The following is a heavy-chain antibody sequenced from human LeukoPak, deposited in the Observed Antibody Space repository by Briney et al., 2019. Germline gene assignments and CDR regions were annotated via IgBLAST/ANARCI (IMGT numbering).Heavy chain of an antibody. V-gene: IGHV3-30*01. CDR2: ISYDGSNK. Sequence: PGGSLRLSCAASGFTFSSYAMHWVRQAPGKGLEWVAVISYDGSNKYYADSVKGRFTISRDNSKNTLYLQMNSLRAEDTAVYYCARARSHIVVVTALVVWGQGTLATVSS. CDR1: GFTFSSYA. J-gene: IGHJ4*02. CDR3: ARARSHIVVVTALVV. D-gene: IGHD2-21*02.